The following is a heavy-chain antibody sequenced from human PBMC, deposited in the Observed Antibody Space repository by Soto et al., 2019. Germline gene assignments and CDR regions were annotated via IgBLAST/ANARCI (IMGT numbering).Heavy chain of an antibody. CDR2: ISGYNGNT. CDR3: ARDPTVTHQNSYWYFDR. CDR1: GYTFTSYG. D-gene: IGHD4-17*01. J-gene: IGHJ2*01. Sequence: QVQLVQSGAEVKKPGASVKVSCKASGYTFTSYGISWVRQAPGQGIEWMGWISGYNGNTNYAQKLQGRVTMTTDTSTSTAYMELRSLRFDDTAVYYCARDPTVTHQNSYWYFDRWGRGSLVTVSS. V-gene: IGHV1-18*04.